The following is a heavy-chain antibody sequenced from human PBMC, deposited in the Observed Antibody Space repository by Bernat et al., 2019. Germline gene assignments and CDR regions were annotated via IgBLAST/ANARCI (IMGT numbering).Heavy chain of an antibody. J-gene: IGHJ4*02. V-gene: IGHV3-7*03. CDR3: ARDSIVGATTFDY. Sequence: EVQLVESGGGLVQPGGSLRLSCAASGFTFSSYWMSWVRQVPGKGLEWVANIKQDGSEKYYVDSVKGRFTISRDNAKNSLYLQMNSLRAEDTAVYYCARDSIVGATTFDYWGQGTLVTVSS. D-gene: IGHD1-26*01. CDR2: IKQDGSEK. CDR1: GFTFSSYW.